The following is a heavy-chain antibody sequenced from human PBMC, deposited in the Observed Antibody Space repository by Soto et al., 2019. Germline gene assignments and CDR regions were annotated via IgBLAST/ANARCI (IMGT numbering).Heavy chain of an antibody. Sequence: ASVKVSCNASGYTFTSYGISWVRQAPGQGLEWMGFSSDYNGNTNYAQKLQGRVSMTTDTSTSKAYMELRSLRSDDTAVYYCARDIGCSRYFYXWGQGTLVTISX. J-gene: IGHJ4*02. CDR3: ARDIGCSRYFYX. CDR1: GYTFTSYG. CDR2: SSDYNGNT. D-gene: IGHD2-15*01. V-gene: IGHV1-18*04.